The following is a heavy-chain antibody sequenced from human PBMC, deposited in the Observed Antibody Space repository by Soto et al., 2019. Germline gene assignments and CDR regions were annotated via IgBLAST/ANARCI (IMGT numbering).Heavy chain of an antibody. Sequence: QVQLVESGGGVVQPGRSLRLSCAASGFTFSIYGMHWVRQAPGKGLEWVALISYDGSTKFYADSVKGRFTISRDNSKSAMNLEMNSLSAEDPAVYFCSKDANTYHYYNHGMDVWGELTTVTVSS. D-gene: IGHD1-26*01. CDR1: GFTFSIYG. V-gene: IGHV3-30*18. J-gene: IGHJ6*04. CDR2: ISYDGSTK. CDR3: SKDANTYHYYNHGMDV.